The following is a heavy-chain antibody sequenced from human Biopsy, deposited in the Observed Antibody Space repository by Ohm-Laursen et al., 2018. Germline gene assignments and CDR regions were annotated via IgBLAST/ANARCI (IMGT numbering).Heavy chain of an antibody. Sequence: PSDTLSLTCAVFGNTFSDYQWSWIRQPPGKGLEWIGQINQAGTTNYNPSLKSRVSISADASKYEFSLRLTSVTAADTAVYLCGNEVHGRDYWGLGAQVTVSS. CDR3: GNEVHGRDY. J-gene: IGHJ4*02. CDR1: GNTFSDYQ. D-gene: IGHD2-15*01. V-gene: IGHV4-34*08. CDR2: INQAGTT.